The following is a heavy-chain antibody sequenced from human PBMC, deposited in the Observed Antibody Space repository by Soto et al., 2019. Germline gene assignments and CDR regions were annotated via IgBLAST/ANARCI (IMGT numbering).Heavy chain of an antibody. D-gene: IGHD3-10*01. CDR1: GFTFSSYA. Sequence: QVQLVESGGGVVQPGRSLRLSCAASGFTFSSYAMHWVRQAPGKGLEWVAVISYDGSNKYYADSVKGRFTISRDNSKNTLYLQMNSLRAEDTAVYYCARDGGLGYYYGSGNLAYWGQGTLVTVSS. CDR2: ISYDGSNK. CDR3: ARDGGLGYYYGSGNLAY. J-gene: IGHJ4*02. V-gene: IGHV3-30-3*01.